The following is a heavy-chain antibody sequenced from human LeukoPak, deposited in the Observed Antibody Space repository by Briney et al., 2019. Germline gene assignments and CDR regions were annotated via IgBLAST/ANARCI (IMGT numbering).Heavy chain of an antibody. D-gene: IGHD5-18*01. Sequence: GGSLRLSCAASGFTFSTYGMHWVRQAPGKGLEWVAVIRHDGSKKYYADSVKGRFTISRDNSKNMMYLEMNSLRVEDAAVYYCATGRGYSYGYFDYWGQGTLVTVSS. J-gene: IGHJ4*02. CDR1: GFTFSTYG. CDR3: ATGRGYSYGYFDY. CDR2: IRHDGSKK. V-gene: IGHV3-33*01.